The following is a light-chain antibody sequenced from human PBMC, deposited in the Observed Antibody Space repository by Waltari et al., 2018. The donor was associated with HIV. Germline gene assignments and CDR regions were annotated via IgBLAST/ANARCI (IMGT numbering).Light chain of an antibody. J-gene: IGLJ1*01. CDR1: TGAVTSGNY. CDR3: LLTYSGLYV. Sequence: QAVVTQEPSLTVSPGGTVTLTCGSSTGAVTSGNYHYWFQQNPGQVPRTLIYATSNKHPWTPPRFSGSLLGGKAALTLSGAQPEDEAEYYCLLTYSGLYVFGTGTKVTVL. V-gene: IGLV7-46*01. CDR2: ATS.